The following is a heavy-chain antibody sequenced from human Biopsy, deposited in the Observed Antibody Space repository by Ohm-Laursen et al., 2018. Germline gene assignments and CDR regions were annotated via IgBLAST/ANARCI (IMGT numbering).Heavy chain of an antibody. V-gene: IGHV4-59*01. CDR2: VYNGGIT. J-gene: IGHJ5*02. CDR3: ARTPRDSFWSGSYKRGLWFDP. CDR1: GGSIISYY. Sequence: SETLSLTCSVSGGSIISYYWTWIRQPPGKGLEWIGHVYNGGITNYNPSLKIRVPISKDTSKNQFSLQVNSVTAADTAVYYCARTPRDSFWSGSYKRGLWFDPWGQGTLVIVSS. D-gene: IGHD3-3*01.